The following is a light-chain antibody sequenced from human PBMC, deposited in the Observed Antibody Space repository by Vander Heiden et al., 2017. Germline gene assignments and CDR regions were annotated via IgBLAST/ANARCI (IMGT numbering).Light chain of an antibody. V-gene: IGLV3-21*02. Sequence: SFVLTQPPSVSVAPGQTATITCRGNNIGSKSVQCYQQKPGQAPVRGGYEDSGRRSGGPERFSGSNSGSTATLTVSRVEAGEDADYYCQVWDSSSDQGVFGGGTKLTVL. CDR3: QVWDSSSDQGV. J-gene: IGLJ3*02. CDR1: NIGSKS. CDR2: EDS.